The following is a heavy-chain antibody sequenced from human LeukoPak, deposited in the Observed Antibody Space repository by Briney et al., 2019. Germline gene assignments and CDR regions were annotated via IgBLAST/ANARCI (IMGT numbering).Heavy chain of an antibody. Sequence: GGSLRLSCAASGFTFDDYAMHWVRQAPGKGLKWVSGISWNSGSIGYADSVKGRFTISRDNAKNSLYLQMNSLRAEDTALYYCAKALTGTTSGGISGYWGQGTLVTVSS. CDR2: ISWNSGSI. CDR3: AKALTGTTSGGISGY. CDR1: GFTFDDYA. D-gene: IGHD1-20*01. J-gene: IGHJ4*02. V-gene: IGHV3-9*01.